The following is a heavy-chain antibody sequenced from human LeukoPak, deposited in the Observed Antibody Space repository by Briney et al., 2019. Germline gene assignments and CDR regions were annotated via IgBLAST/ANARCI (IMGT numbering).Heavy chain of an antibody. D-gene: IGHD3-22*01. Sequence: SETLSLTCAVYGGSFSGYYWSWIRQPPGKGLEWIGEINHSGSTNYNPSLKSRVTISVDTSKNQSSLKLSSVTAADTAVYYCARGYINGVVITSAFDIWGQGTMVTVSS. J-gene: IGHJ3*02. CDR3: ARGYINGVVITSAFDI. CDR2: INHSGST. CDR1: GGSFSGYY. V-gene: IGHV4-34*01.